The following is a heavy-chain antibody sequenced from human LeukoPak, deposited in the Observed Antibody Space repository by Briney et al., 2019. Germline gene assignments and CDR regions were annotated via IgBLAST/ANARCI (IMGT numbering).Heavy chain of an antibody. D-gene: IGHD5-18*01. CDR1: GVSISSYY. J-gene: IGHJ4*02. Sequence: SETLFLTCTASGVSISSYYWSWIRQPPGKGLEWIGYIYYSRSTTYNPALKSRATISLDTSRNQFSLKLSSVTAADTAVYFCGRSDPYNYGYIDYWGQGTLVTVSS. V-gene: IGHV4-59*01. CDR2: IYYSRST. CDR3: GRSDPYNYGYIDY.